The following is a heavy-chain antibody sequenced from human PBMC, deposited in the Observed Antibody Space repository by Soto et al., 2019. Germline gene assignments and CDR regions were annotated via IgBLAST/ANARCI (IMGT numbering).Heavy chain of an antibody. CDR1: GYTFTSYY. D-gene: IGHD5-12*01. CDR2: INPSGGST. J-gene: IGHJ4*02. Sequence: ASVKVSCKASGYTFTSYYMHWVRQAPGQGLEWMGIINPSGGSTSYAQKLQGRVTMTRDTSTSTVDMELSRLRSEDTAVYYCAIVATDFDSWGQGTLVTVSS. V-gene: IGHV1-46*03. CDR3: AIVATDFDS.